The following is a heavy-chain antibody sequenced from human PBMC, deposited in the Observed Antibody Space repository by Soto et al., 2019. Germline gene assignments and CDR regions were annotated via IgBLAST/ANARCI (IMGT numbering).Heavy chain of an antibody. CDR3: ARRLFLDV. V-gene: IGHV3-11*01. Sequence: QMQLVESGGNLVKPGGSLRLSCSGSGFSFGDYYMTWIRKAPGKGLEWVSYISSGGNTISYSDSVKGRFTISRDNAKKSVYLEMDSLRPEDTAVYYCARRLFLDVWGQGTLVTVSS. D-gene: IGHD2-21*01. J-gene: IGHJ4*02. CDR2: ISSGGNTI. CDR1: GFSFGDYY.